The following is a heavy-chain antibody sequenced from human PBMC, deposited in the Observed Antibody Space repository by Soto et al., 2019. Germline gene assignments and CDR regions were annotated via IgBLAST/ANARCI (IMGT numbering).Heavy chain of an antibody. V-gene: IGHV4-39*03. CDR1: GGSISSSSYY. CDR3: RHGPYVVRFLDYLLNGYYNDYHMDV. CDR2: IYYSGST. Sequence: PSETLSLTCTVSGGSISSSSYYWGWIRQPPGKGLEWIGSIYYSGSTYYNPSLKSRVTISVDTSKNQFSLRLSSVTAADTAVFCVRHGPYVVRFLDYLLNGYYNDYHMDVWGKGTAVTVSS. D-gene: IGHD3-3*01. J-gene: IGHJ6*03.